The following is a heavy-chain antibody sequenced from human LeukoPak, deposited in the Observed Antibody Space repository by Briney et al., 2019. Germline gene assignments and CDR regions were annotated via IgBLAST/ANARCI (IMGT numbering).Heavy chain of an antibody. J-gene: IGHJ4*02. CDR1: GFTFSSYA. D-gene: IGHD6-13*01. CDR2: ISGSGGST. CDR3: AKPPYSSSWYYFDY. Sequence: GGSLRLSCAASGFTFSSYAMSWVRQAPGEGLEWVSAISGSGGSTYYADSVKGRFTISRDNSKNTLYLQMNSLRAEDTAVYYCAKPPYSSSWYYFDYWGQGTLVTVSS. V-gene: IGHV3-23*01.